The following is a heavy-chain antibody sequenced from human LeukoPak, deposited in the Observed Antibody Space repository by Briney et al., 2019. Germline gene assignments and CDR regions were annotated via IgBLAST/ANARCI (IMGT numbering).Heavy chain of an antibody. Sequence: ASVKVSCKAAGYTFTNSAITWVRQAPGQGPECMGRISTSNGDTNYAAKLQGRVTMTTDTSTSTVYMELGSLTFDDTAVYFCARDPYHRLGPPLDLWGQGTLVTVSS. CDR1: GYTFTNSA. J-gene: IGHJ5*02. CDR2: ISTSNGDT. D-gene: IGHD1-14*01. V-gene: IGHV1-18*01. CDR3: ARDPYHRLGPPLDL.